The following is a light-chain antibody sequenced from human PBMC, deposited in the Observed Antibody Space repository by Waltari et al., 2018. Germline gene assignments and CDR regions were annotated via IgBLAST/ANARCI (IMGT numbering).Light chain of an antibody. CDR2: GAS. Sequence: EIVMTQSPVTLSVSPGERVTLSCRASQSIRNNLAWYQQKAGQPPRLLIYGASTRAPGRPARFSGRGSGTEFALTISGLQPEDFAVYYCHHYNKRPRSYTFGQGTRLEIK. CDR3: HHYNKRPRSYT. V-gene: IGKV3-15*01. CDR1: QSIRNN. J-gene: IGKJ2*01.